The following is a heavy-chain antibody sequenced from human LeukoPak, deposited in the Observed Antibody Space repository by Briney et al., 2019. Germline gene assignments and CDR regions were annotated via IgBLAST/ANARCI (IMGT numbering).Heavy chain of an antibody. J-gene: IGHJ4*02. CDR3: TTELGLSFGVRYFDH. V-gene: IGHV3-15*01. Sequence: PGGSLRLSCAASGFTFSNAWMSWVRQAPGKGLEWVGHIKSKIDGETTGYAAPVKGRFTISRDDSKNMLYLQMNSLKTEDTAVYYCTTELGLSFGVRYFDHWGQGASATVSS. CDR2: IKSKIDGETT. D-gene: IGHD3-10*01. CDR1: GFTFSNAW.